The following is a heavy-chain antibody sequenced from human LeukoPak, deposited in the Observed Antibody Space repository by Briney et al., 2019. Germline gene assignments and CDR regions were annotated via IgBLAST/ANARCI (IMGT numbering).Heavy chain of an antibody. V-gene: IGHV4-39*07. D-gene: IGHD3-10*01. CDR1: GGSISSSSYY. CDR3: ARSDYYGSGSYQAGAFDI. CDR2: IYYSGST. J-gene: IGHJ3*02. Sequence: SETLSLTCTVSGGSISSSSYYWGWIRQPPGKGLEWIGSIYYSGSTYYNPSLKSRVTISVDTSKNQSSLKLSSVTAADTAVYYCARSDYYGSGSYQAGAFDIWGQGTMVTVSS.